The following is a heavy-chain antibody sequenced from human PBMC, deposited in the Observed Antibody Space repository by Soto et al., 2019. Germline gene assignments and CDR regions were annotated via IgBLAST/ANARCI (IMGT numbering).Heavy chain of an antibody. J-gene: IGHJ4*02. D-gene: IGHD1-26*01. CDR3: AHAYGGRSLY. Sequence: QITLKESGPTLVKPTQTLTLTCTFSGFSLSTSRVGVGWIRQPPGKALEWLAVIYWDDAKTYRPSLKSRLTITKDTSNNQVALTMTTMDPVDTATYYCAHAYGGRSLYWGQGTLVTVSS. V-gene: IGHV2-5*02. CDR2: IYWDDAK. CDR1: GFSLSTSRVG.